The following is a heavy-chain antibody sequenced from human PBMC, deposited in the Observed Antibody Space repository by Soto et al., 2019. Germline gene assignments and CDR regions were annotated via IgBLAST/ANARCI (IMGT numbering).Heavy chain of an antibody. CDR1: GYTFTSYG. Sequence: QVRLVQSGAEVKKPGASVKVSCKASGYTFTSYGISWVRQAPGQGLEWMGWISAYNGNTNYAQKLQGRVTMTTDTSTSTAYMELRSLRSDDTAVYYCARDWSYYGTTNWFDPWGQGTLVTVSS. J-gene: IGHJ5*02. V-gene: IGHV1-18*01. CDR2: ISAYNGNT. CDR3: ARDWSYYGTTNWFDP. D-gene: IGHD3-10*01.